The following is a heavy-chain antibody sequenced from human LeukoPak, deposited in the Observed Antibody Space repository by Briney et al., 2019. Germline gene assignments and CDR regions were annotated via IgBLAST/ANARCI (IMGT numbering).Heavy chain of an antibody. CDR3: ARDRGDPRGAFDI. J-gene: IGHJ3*02. CDR2: INPSGGST. Sequence: ASVKVSCKASGYTFTSYYMHWVRQAPGQGLEWMGIINPSGGSTSYAQKFQGRVTMTRDTSTSTAYMELSSLRSEDTAVYYCARDRGDPRGAFDIWGQGTMVTVSS. CDR1: GYTFTSYY. V-gene: IGHV1-46*01. D-gene: IGHD4-17*01.